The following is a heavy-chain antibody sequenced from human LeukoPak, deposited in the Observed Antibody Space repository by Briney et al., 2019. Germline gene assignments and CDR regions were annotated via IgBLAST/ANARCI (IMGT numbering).Heavy chain of an antibody. D-gene: IGHD3-3*01. CDR2: ISSSGSTI. Sequence: GGSLRLSCAASGFTFSSYAMNWVRQAPGKGLEWVSYISSSGSTIYYADSVKGRFTISRDNAKNSLYLQMNSLRAEDTAVYYCARVYYDFWSGYYSDYYYGMDVWGQGTTVTVSS. CDR1: GFTFSSYA. J-gene: IGHJ6*02. CDR3: ARVYYDFWSGYYSDYYYGMDV. V-gene: IGHV3-48*03.